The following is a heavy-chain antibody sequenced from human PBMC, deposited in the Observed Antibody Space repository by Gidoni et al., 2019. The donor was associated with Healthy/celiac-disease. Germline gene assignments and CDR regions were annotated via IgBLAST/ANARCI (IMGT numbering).Heavy chain of an antibody. J-gene: IGHJ6*01. CDR3: ARYKLSDDFWSGENYYYGMDV. CDR1: AGHFSSYA. D-gene: IGHD3-3*01. CDR2: IIPIFGTA. Sequence: HVQLVQSGAEVKKPGSSVKVSCKASAGHFSSYAISWVRQAPGQGLEWMGGIIPIFGTANDAQKFQGRVTITADKSTSTAYMELSSLRSEDTAVYYCARYKLSDDFWSGENYYYGMDVWGQGTTVTVSS. V-gene: IGHV1-69*06.